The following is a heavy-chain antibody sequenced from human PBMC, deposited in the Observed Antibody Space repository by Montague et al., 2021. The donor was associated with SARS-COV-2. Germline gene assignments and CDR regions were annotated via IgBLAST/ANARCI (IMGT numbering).Heavy chain of an antibody. CDR1: DDSITSSTYY. V-gene: IGHV4-39*02. CDR3: ARCRTGFFNPLDY. D-gene: IGHD3-9*01. J-gene: IGHJ4*02. Sequence: SETLSLTCAVSDDSITSSTYYWAWIRQPPGKGLEWIGSFYYTGSTNYNPSLKSRVTMSVDTSKKHFSLNLNSVTAADTAVYYCARCRTGFFNPLDYWGQGTLVTVSS. CDR2: FYYTGST.